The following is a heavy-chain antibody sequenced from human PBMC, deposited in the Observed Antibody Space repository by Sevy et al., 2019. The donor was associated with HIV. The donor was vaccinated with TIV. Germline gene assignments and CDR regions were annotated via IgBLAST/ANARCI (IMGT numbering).Heavy chain of an antibody. J-gene: IGHJ4*02. CDR1: GGSISSCSYY. D-gene: IGHD3-16*01. CDR2: IYYSGSS. V-gene: IGHV4-39*01. Sequence: SETLSLTCTVSGGSISSCSYYWGWIRQPPEKGLEWIGSIYYSGSSYSNPSLKSRVTISEDTSKNQFSLKLSSVTAADTAVYYCARMGRGLRLYYFDSWGQGTLVTVSS. CDR3: ARMGRGLRLYYFDS.